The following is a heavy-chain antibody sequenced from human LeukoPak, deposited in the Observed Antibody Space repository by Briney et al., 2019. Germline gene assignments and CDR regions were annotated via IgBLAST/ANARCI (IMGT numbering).Heavy chain of an antibody. CDR2: MNPNSSNT. D-gene: IGHD3-10*01. CDR3: ARSGSRMVRGAY. V-gene: IGHV1-8*01. Sequence: ASVKVSCKASGYTFTSYDINWVRQATGQGLEWMGWMNPNSSNTGYAQKFQGRVTMTRNTSISTAYMELSSLRSEDTAVYYCARSGSRMVRGAYWGQGTLVTVSS. J-gene: IGHJ4*02. CDR1: GYTFTSYD.